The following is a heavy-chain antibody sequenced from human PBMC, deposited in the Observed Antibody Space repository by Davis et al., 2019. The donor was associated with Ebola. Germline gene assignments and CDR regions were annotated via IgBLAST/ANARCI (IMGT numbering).Heavy chain of an antibody. CDR2: ISGSGGST. Sequence: PGGSLRLSCVAPGFTFSSYGMSWVRQAPGKGLEWVAIISGSGGSTHYVDSVKGRFTISRDNSKNSLYLQMNSLRAEDTAVYYCAKDVAIFGVDIRGVENCYMDVWGKGTTVTVSS. CDR1: GFTFSSYG. CDR3: AKDVAIFGVDIRGVENCYMDV. J-gene: IGHJ6*03. V-gene: IGHV3-23*01. D-gene: IGHD3-3*02.